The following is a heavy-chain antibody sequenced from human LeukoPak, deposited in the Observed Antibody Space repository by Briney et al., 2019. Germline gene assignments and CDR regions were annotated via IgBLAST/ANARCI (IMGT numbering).Heavy chain of an antibody. CDR3: ARSHSGLPLYYLDY. J-gene: IGHJ4*02. CDR1: GFTFSSYA. Sequence: GGSLRLSCVASGFTFSSYAMTWVRQAPGKGLEWVSAISGSGSTYYADSVKGRFTISRDNSKNTLYLQMNSLRAEDTAVYYCARSHSGLPLYYLDYWGQGTLVTVSS. CDR2: ISGSGST. V-gene: IGHV3-23*01. D-gene: IGHD5-12*01.